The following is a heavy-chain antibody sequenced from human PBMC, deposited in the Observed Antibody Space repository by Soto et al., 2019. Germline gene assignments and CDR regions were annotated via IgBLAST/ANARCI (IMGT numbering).Heavy chain of an antibody. CDR1: GFTFSSYG. V-gene: IGHV3-33*01. CDR3: ARVVLPGYGSGWYYFDY. D-gene: IGHD6-19*01. Sequence: GGSLRLSCAASGFTFSSYGMHWVRQAPGKGLEWVAVIWYDGSNKYYADSVKGRFTISRDNSKNTLYLQMNSLRAEDTAVYYCARVVLPGYGSGWYYFDYWGQGTLVTVSS. J-gene: IGHJ4*02. CDR2: IWYDGSNK.